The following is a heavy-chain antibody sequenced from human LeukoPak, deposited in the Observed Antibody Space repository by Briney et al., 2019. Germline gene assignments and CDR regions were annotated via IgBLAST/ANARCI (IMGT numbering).Heavy chain of an antibody. V-gene: IGHV1-69*05. CDR2: IIPIFGTA. Sequence: ASVKVSCKXSGGTFSSYAISWVRQAPGQGLEWMGRIIPIFGTANYAQKFQGRVTITTDESTSTAYMELSSLRSEDTAVYYCARVAARYWEKGANWFDPWGQGTLVTVSS. D-gene: IGHD1-26*01. J-gene: IGHJ5*02. CDR3: ARVAARYWEKGANWFDP. CDR1: GGTFSSYA.